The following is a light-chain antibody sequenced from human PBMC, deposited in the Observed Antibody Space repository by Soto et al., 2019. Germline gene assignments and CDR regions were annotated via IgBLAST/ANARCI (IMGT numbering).Light chain of an antibody. V-gene: IGLV4-69*01. CDR1: SGHSTYA. Sequence: QLVLTQSPSASASLGASVKLTCTLSSGHSTYAIAWHQQQPEKGPRYLMKINTDGSHNKGDGIPDRFSGSSSGAERYLTISSLQSEDEADYYCQTWDTDIVIFGGGTKLTVL. J-gene: IGLJ2*01. CDR3: QTWDTDIVI. CDR2: INTDGSH.